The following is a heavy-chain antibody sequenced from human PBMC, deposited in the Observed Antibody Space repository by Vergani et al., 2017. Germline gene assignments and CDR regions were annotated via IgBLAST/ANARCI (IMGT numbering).Heavy chain of an antibody. CDR1: GGSFTSYH. CDR3: ARVNTDTNGHLYYYYYMDV. V-gene: IGHV4-34*01. J-gene: IGHJ6*03. CDR2: IDHTGRS. Sequence: QVQLQQWGGGLLKPSETLSLTCVVNGGSFTSYHWTWIRQSPGEGLEWVGDIDHTGRSDYNPSLKSRLTMSVDKSRNQFSLTLNSVTATDTAIYFCARVNTDTNGHLYYYYYMDVWGQGTAVTVS. D-gene: IGHD2-8*01.